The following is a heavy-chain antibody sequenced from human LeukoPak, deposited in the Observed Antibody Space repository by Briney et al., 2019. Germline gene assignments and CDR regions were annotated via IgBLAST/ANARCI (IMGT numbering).Heavy chain of an antibody. CDR3: ARGPVRKGMDV. CDR1: GFTVSSNY. V-gene: IGHV3-53*01. J-gene: IGHJ6*02. Sequence: GGSLRLSCAASGFTVSSNYMSWVRQAPGKGLEWVSVIYSGGSTYYADSVKGRFTISRNNSKNTLYLQMNSLRAEDTAVYYCARGPVRKGMDVWGQGTTVTVSS. D-gene: IGHD3-10*01. CDR2: IYSGGST.